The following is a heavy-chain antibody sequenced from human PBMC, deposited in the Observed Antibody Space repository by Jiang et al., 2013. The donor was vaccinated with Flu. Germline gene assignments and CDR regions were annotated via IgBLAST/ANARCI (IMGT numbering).Heavy chain of an antibody. V-gene: IGHV4-59*01. CDR1: GGSISSYY. D-gene: IGHD3-10*01. CDR3: VRVAEDDVRGNWYFDL. J-gene: IGHJ2*01. CDR2: IYYTGST. Sequence: GSGLVKPSETLSLTCTVSGGSISSYYWSWIRQSPGKGLEWIGYIYYTGSTNYNPSLKSRVTISIDTSKNQFSLNLSSVTAADTAVYYCVRVAEDDVRGNWYFDLWGRGTLVTVSS.